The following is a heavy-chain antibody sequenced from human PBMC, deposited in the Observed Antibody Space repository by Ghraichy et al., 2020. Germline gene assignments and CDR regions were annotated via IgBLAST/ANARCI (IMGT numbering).Heavy chain of an antibody. CDR1: GFTFSDYG. CDR3: AKRSVAGSYYFDY. V-gene: IGHV3-23*01. Sequence: GESLNISCAASGFTFSDYGMSWVRQAPGKGLEWVSTISGGGSTTFYADSVKGRFAMSRDNSKNTLYLQMNSLRAEDTAIYFCAKRSVAGSYYFDYWGQGTLGTVSS. D-gene: IGHD6-19*01. CDR2: ISGGGSTT. J-gene: IGHJ4*02.